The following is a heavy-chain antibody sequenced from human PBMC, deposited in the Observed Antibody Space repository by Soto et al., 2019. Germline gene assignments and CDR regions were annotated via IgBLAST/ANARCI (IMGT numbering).Heavy chain of an antibody. V-gene: IGHV1-46*01. Sequence: GASVKVSCKASGYTFTSYYMHWVRQAPGQGLEWMGIINPSGGSTSYAQKFQGRVTMTRDTSTSTVYMELSSLRSEDTAVYYCASPPIYYYDSSGYGPLDYWGQGTLVTVSS. CDR3: ASPPIYYYDSSGYGPLDY. CDR1: GYTFTSYY. D-gene: IGHD3-22*01. J-gene: IGHJ4*02. CDR2: INPSGGST.